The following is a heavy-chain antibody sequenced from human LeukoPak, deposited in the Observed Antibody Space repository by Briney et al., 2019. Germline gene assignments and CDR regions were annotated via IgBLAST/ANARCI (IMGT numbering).Heavy chain of an antibody. CDR3: ARQEAATKSYYYFDY. D-gene: IGHD1-26*01. Sequence: PGGSLRLSCAASGFTFSDYYMSWIRQAPGKGLEWVSYISGSSSTIYYADSVKGRFSISRDNAKNSLYLQMNSLRAEDTAVYYCARQEAATKSYYYFDYWGQGTLVTVSS. J-gene: IGHJ4*02. V-gene: IGHV3-11*04. CDR1: GFTFSDYY. CDR2: ISGSSSTI.